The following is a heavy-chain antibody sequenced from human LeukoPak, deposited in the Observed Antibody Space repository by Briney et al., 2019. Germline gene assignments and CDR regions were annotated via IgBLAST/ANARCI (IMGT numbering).Heavy chain of an antibody. V-gene: IGHV3-23*01. CDR1: GFTFSGNG. J-gene: IGHJ4*02. Sequence: QPGGSLRLSCAASGFTFSGNGMSWVRQAPGKGLEWVSVISGSGGSTYYADSVKGRFTISRDNSKNTLYLQMNSLRAEDTAIYYCAKGQLPGGYWGQGTLVTVSS. D-gene: IGHD5-24*01. CDR3: AKGQLPGGY. CDR2: ISGSGGST.